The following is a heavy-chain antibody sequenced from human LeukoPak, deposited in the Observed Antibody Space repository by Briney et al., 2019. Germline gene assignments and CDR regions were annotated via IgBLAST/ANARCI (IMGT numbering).Heavy chain of an antibody. V-gene: IGHV7-4-1*02. D-gene: IGHD3-16*02. J-gene: IGHJ4*02. Sequence: ASVTVSCKASGYTFTSYAMNWVRQAPGQGLEGMGWINTNTGNPTYAQGFTGRFVFSLDTSVSTAYLQISSLKAEDTAVYYCARVCDDYVWGSYRSLCDDYWGQGTLVTVSS. CDR3: ARVCDDYVWGSYRSLCDDY. CDR2: INTNTGNP. CDR1: GYTFTSYA.